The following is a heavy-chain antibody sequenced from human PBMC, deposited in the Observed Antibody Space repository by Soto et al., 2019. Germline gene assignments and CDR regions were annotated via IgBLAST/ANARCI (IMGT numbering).Heavy chain of an antibody. CDR1: GYTFTSYG. CDR3: AGEMVRGVGSDY. D-gene: IGHD3-10*01. Sequence: QVQLVPSGAEVKKPGASVKVSCKASGYTFTSYGISWVRQAPGQGLEWMGWISTYNGNTKYAQKLQGGVTMSTDTATSTEYRELRSLRYDDTAVFYSAGEMVRGVGSDYWGQGTLVNVSS. V-gene: IGHV1-18*01. CDR2: ISTYNGNT. J-gene: IGHJ4*02.